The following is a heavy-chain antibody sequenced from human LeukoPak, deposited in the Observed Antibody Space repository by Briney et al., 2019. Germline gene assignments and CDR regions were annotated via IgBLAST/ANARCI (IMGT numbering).Heavy chain of an antibody. CDR3: ARDLAAAGTGWFDP. D-gene: IGHD6-13*01. Sequence: PSETLSLTCNVSGGSITSYYWNWIRQSPGKGLEWIGYIYYSGSTNYNPSLKSRVTISIDTSKSQFSLKLYSVTAADTAMYYCARDLAAAGTGWFDPWGQGTLVTVSP. CDR2: IYYSGST. J-gene: IGHJ5*02. V-gene: IGHV4-59*01. CDR1: GGSITSYY.